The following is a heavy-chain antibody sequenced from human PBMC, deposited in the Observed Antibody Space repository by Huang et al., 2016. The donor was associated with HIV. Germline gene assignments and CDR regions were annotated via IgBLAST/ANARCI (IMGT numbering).Heavy chain of an antibody. D-gene: IGHD6-13*01. V-gene: IGHV4-39*01. Sequence: QLQLQESGPGLVKPSETLSLTCSVSGGSISSSSYYWGWIRQPPGKGLGWIGSIYSRGSTYNNPSLKSRGTISVDTAKNQFSLKLSSGTAADTAVYYCAGQGRIVGIPAAPLRFDPWGQGTLVSVSS. CDR3: AGQGRIVGIPAAPLRFDP. CDR2: IYSRGST. J-gene: IGHJ5*02. CDR1: GGSISSSSYY.